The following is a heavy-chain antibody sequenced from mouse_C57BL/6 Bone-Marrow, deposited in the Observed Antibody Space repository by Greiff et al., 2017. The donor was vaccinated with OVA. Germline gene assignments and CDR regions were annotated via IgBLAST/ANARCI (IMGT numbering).Heavy chain of an antibody. CDR1: GYSFTSYY. CDR2: IYPGSGNT. Sequence: QVQLQQSGPELVKPGASVKISCKASGYSFTSYYIHWVKQRPGQGLEWIGWIYPGSGNTKYNEKFKGKATLTADTSSSTAYMQLSSLTSEDSAVYYCARETIGIGGYFFWYFDVWGTGTTVTVSS. V-gene: IGHV1-66*01. CDR3: ARETIGIGGYFFWYFDV. J-gene: IGHJ1*03. D-gene: IGHD2-14*01.